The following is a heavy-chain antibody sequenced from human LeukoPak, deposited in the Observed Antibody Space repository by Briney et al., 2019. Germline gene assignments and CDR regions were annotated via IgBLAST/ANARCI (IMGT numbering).Heavy chain of an antibody. CDR1: GGSISSSSYY. D-gene: IGHD5-24*01. CDR3: ARARQGRGRDGYDY. Sequence: SETLSLTCTVSGGSISSSSYYWGWIRQPTGKGLEWIGSIYYSGSTYYNPSLKSRVTISVDTSKNQFSLKLSSVTAADTAEYYCARARQGRGRDGYDYWGQGTLVTVSS. CDR2: IYYSGST. J-gene: IGHJ4*02. V-gene: IGHV4-39*01.